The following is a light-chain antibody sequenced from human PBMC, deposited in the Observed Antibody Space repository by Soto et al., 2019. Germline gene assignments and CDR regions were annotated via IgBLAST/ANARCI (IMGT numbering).Light chain of an antibody. Sequence: QSVLTQPPSASGAPGQRVTISCIGSSSNIGAGYDVHWYQQLPGTAPKLLIYGDTNRPSGVPDRFSGSKSATSASLVITGLQAEDEADYYCQSYDTALNVYVVFGGGTKLTVL. CDR1: SSNIGAGYD. J-gene: IGLJ2*01. CDR3: QSYDTALNVYVV. V-gene: IGLV1-40*01. CDR2: GDT.